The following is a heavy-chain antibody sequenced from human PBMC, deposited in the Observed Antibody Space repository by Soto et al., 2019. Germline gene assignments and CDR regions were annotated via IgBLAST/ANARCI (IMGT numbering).Heavy chain of an antibody. CDR1: GFTFSGYG. CDR3: AKNGQDASDYEASGSYSDYYFDY. V-gene: IGHV3-30*18. J-gene: IGHJ4*02. Sequence: QVHLVESGGGVVQPGRSLRLSCAASGFTFSGYGMHWVRQAPGKGLEWVAVISFDGTNDYYAASVLGRFTISRDNSKNTVYLQLNGLRPDDTAVYYCAKNGQDASDYEASGSYSDYYFDYWGRGTLVTVSS. D-gene: IGHD3-22*01. CDR2: ISFDGTND.